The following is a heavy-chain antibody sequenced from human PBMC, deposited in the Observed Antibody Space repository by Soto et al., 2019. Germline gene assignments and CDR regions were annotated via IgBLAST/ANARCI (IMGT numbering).Heavy chain of an antibody. CDR1: TLTVSLYG. D-gene: IGHD3-3*01. CDR2: ISNDRGTQ. V-gene: IGHV3-30*03. CDR3: ARDIWSGNYKWFDS. J-gene: IGHJ5*01. Sequence: GGSLRLSCAASTLTVSLYGIQWVRQAPGKGLDWVAFISNDRGTQYYADSVKGRFSISRDNSMNTVDLHMNSLRAEDTAIYYCARDIWSGNYKWFDSWGQGTLVTVSS.